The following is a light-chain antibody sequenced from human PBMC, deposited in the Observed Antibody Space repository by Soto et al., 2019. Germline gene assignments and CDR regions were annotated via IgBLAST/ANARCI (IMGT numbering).Light chain of an antibody. CDR1: QTISSW. CDR2: KAS. Sequence: DIQMTQSPSTLSGSVGDRVTITCRASQTISSWLAWYQQKPGQAPKLLIYKASTLKSGVPSRFSGSGSGTEFTLTISSLQPDEFATYYCQHYNSYSEAVGQGTKV. J-gene: IGKJ1*01. CDR3: QHYNSYSEA. V-gene: IGKV1-5*03.